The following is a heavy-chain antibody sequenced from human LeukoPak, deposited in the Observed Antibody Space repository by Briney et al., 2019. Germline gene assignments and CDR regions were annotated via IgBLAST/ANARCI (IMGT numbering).Heavy chain of an antibody. J-gene: IGHJ4*02. Sequence: SVKVSCKASGGTFSSYAISWVRQAPGQGLEWMGGIIPIFGTANYAQKFQGRVTITADESTSTAYMELRSLRSDDTAVYYCAREFDYYGSGSYRFDYWGQGTLVTVSS. CDR3: AREFDYYGSGSYRFDY. D-gene: IGHD3-10*01. V-gene: IGHV1-69*01. CDR2: IIPIFGTA. CDR1: GGTFSSYA.